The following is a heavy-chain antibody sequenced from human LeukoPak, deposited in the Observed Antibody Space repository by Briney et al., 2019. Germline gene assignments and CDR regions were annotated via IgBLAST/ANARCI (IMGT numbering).Heavy chain of an antibody. J-gene: IGHJ4*02. V-gene: IGHV3-21*01. Sequence: PGGSLRLSCAASGFTFSSYSMNWVRQAPGKGLEWVSSISSSGTYVYYADSVKGRFTISRDNAKNSLSLQMNSLRADDAAVYYCARDLSPVVRASPMGYWGQGTLVTVSS. CDR1: GFTFSSYS. CDR2: ISSSGTYV. CDR3: ARDLSPVVRASPMGY. D-gene: IGHD3-10*01.